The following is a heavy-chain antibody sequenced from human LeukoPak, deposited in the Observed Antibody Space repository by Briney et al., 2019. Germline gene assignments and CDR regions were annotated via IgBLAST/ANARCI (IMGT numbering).Heavy chain of an antibody. CDR2: MNPKSGST. Sequence: GASVKVSCKASGYTFTSYDINWVRQATGQGLEWMGWMNPKSGSTGYAQKFQGRVTFTRDTSIYTAYMELSSLRSEDTAVYYCARGIVGAHPAFDYWGQGTLVTVSS. D-gene: IGHD1-26*01. J-gene: IGHJ4*02. CDR3: ARGIVGAHPAFDY. CDR1: GYTFTSYD. V-gene: IGHV1-8*03.